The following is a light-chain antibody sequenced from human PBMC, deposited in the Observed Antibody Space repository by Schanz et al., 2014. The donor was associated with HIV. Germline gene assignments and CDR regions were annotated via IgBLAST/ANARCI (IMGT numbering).Light chain of an antibody. Sequence: QSVLTQPPSVSGAPGQRVSISCTGSSSNIGAGYDVHWYQQLPGTAPKLLIYGNTNRPSGVPDRFSGSKSGNTASLTISGLQAEDEADYYCAAWDVNLNGPVFGGGTKLTVL. J-gene: IGLJ2*01. CDR2: GNT. V-gene: IGLV1-40*02. CDR1: SSNIGAGYD. CDR3: AAWDVNLNGPV.